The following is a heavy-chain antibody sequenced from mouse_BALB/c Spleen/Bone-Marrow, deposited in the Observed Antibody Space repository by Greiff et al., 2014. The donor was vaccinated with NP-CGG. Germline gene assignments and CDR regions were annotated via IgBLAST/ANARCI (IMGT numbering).Heavy chain of an antibody. V-gene: IGHV5-6*01. CDR1: GFTFSSYG. CDR3: ARHRDAMDY. J-gene: IGHJ4*01. D-gene: IGHD3-3*01. Sequence: EVNLVESGGDLVKPGGSLKLSCAASGFTFSSYGMSWVRQTPDKRLEWVATISSGGSYTYYPDSVKGRFTISRDNAKNTLYLQMSSLKSEDTAMYYCARHRDAMDYWGQGTSATVSS. CDR2: ISSGGSYT.